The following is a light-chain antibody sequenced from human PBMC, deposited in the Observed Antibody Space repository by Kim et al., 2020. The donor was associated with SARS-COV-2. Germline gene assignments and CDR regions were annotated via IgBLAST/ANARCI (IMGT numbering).Light chain of an antibody. J-gene: IGKJ4*01. V-gene: IGKV1-5*03. CDR3: QHYNGYPLT. CDR1: QSISNN. CDR2: KAS. Sequence: IQMTQSPSTLSASVGTRVTITCRASQSISNNLAWYQQKPGKAPKVLIYKASSLESGVPSRFSDSGSWTEFTLTISSLQPDDFATYYCQHYNGYPLTFGGGTKVDIK.